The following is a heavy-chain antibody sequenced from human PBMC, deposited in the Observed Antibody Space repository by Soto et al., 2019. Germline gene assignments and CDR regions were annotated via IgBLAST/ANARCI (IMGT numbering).Heavy chain of an antibody. J-gene: IGHJ4*02. Sequence: SETLSLTCTVSGGSISSSSYYWGWIRQPPGKGLEWIGSIYYSGSTYYNPSLKSRVTISVDTSKNQFSLKLSSVTAADTAVYYCARRVRGSGGSFSPNFDYWGQGTLVTVSS. CDR2: IYYSGST. CDR1: GGSISSSSYY. V-gene: IGHV4-39*01. CDR3: ARRVRGSGGSFSPNFDY. D-gene: IGHD1-26*01.